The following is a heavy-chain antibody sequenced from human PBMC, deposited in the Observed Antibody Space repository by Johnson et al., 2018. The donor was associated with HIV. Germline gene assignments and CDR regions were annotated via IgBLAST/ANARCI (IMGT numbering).Heavy chain of an antibody. V-gene: IGHV3-30*02. CDR3: ARGAITMSRGVIAFDI. CDR1: GFSVSSYG. Sequence: QVQLVESGGGLVQPGGSLRLSCAASGFSVSSYGMHWVRQAPGKGLEWVAFIRYDGSNKYYADSVKGQFTISRDNSKNTLYMQRTSLRGEATAIDYCARGAITMSRGVIAFDIWGQGTMVTVSS. J-gene: IGHJ3*02. D-gene: IGHD3-10*01. CDR2: IRYDGSNK.